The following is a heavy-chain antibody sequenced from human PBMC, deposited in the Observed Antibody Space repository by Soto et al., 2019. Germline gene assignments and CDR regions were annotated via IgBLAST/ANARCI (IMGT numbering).Heavy chain of an antibody. CDR1: GASFTNAW. D-gene: IGHD5-12*01. CDR2: IKTRIDSATT. J-gene: IGHJ4*02. V-gene: IGHV3-15*01. Sequence: EVQLVESGGGLVKPGVSLRLSCEASGASFTNAWMNWVRQAPGKGLEWVGRIKTRIDSATTDYAAPVKGRFTISRDDSKNTLYLQMDSLTTEDTAVYYCTTEDPSWLRGLEYWGQGTLVTVSS. CDR3: TTEDPSWLRGLEY.